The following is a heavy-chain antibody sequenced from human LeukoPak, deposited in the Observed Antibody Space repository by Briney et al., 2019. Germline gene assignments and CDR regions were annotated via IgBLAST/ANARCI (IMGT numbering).Heavy chain of an antibody. CDR3: ARASYYYDSSGHSFDY. D-gene: IGHD3-22*01. V-gene: IGHV3-33*01. Sequence: GGSLRLSCAASGFTFSSYGMHWVRQAPGKGLEWVAVIWYDGSNKYYADSVKGRFTISRDNSKNTLYLQMNSLRAEDTAVYYCARASYYYDSSGHSFDYWGQGTLVTVSS. CDR2: IWYDGSNK. CDR1: GFTFSSYG. J-gene: IGHJ4*02.